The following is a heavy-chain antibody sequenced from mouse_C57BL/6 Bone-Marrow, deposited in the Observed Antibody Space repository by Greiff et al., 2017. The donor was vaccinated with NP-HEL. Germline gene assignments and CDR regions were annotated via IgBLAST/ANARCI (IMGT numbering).Heavy chain of an antibody. J-gene: IGHJ2*01. D-gene: IGHD6-5*01. CDR2: ISSGGSYT. V-gene: IGHV5-6*01. CDR3: ARYAVYYFDY. CDR1: GFTFSSYG. Sequence: EVMLVESGGDLVKPGGSLKLSCAASGFTFSSYGMSWVRQTPDKRLEWVATISSGGSYTYYPDSVKGRFTISRDNAKNTLYLQMSSLKSEDTAMYYCARYAVYYFDYWGQGTTLTVSS.